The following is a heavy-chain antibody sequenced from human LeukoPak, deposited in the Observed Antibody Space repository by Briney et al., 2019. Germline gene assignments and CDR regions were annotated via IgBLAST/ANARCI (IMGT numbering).Heavy chain of an antibody. V-gene: IGHV4-59*01. D-gene: IGHD5-18*01. CDR2: IYYSGST. CDR1: GGSISSYY. CDR3: ARTLTATGDDVY. Sequence: SETLSLTCTVSGGSISSYYWSWIRQPPGNGLEWIGYIYYSGSTNYNPSLKSRVTISVDTSKNQFSLKLSSVTAADTAVYYCARTLTATGDDVYWGQWTLVTVSS. J-gene: IGHJ4*02.